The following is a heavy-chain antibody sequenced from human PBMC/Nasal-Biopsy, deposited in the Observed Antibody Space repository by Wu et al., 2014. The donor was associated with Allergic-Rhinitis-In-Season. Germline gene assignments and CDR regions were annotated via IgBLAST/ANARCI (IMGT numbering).Heavy chain of an antibody. D-gene: IGHD6-19*01. V-gene: IGHV3-48*04. CDR3: ARGWGSVAGKRFDY. CDR2: ISSSSSTI. Sequence: LRLSCAASGFTFSSYSMNWVRRASGGLEWVSYISSSSSTIYYADSVKGRFTISRDNAKNSLYLQMNSLRAEDTAVYYCARGWGSVAGKRFDYWGQGTLVTVSS. J-gene: IGHJ4*02. CDR1: GFTFSSYS.